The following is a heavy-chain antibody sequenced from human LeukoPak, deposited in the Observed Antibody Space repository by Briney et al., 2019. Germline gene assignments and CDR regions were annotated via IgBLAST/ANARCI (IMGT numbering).Heavy chain of an antibody. CDR2: INSSSSTI. V-gene: IGHV3-48*01. J-gene: IGHJ4*02. D-gene: IGHD1-26*01. Sequence: AGGSLRLSCAASGFTFSSYSMNGVRQAPRKGLEWVSYINSSSSTIYYADSVKGRFTISRDNAKNSLYLQMNSLRAEDTAVYYCAREMGATWDYWGQGTLVTVSS. CDR3: AREMGATWDY. CDR1: GFTFSSYS.